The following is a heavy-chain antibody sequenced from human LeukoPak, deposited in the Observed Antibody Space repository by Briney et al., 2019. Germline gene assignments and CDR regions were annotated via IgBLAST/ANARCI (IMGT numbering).Heavy chain of an antibody. Sequence: GGSLRLSCAASGFTFSSYAMSWVRQAPGKGLEWASAISGSGGSTYYADSVKGRFTISRDNSKNTLYLQMNSLRAEDTAVYYCAKDYHRNYYGSGSGAFDIWGQGTMVTVSS. V-gene: IGHV3-23*01. CDR1: GFTFSSYA. D-gene: IGHD3-10*01. J-gene: IGHJ3*02. CDR2: ISGSGGST. CDR3: AKDYHRNYYGSGSGAFDI.